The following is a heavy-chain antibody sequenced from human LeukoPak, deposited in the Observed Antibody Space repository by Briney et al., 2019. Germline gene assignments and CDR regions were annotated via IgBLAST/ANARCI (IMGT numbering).Heavy chain of an antibody. D-gene: IGHD5-24*01. Sequence: PGGSLRLSCAASGFTFSHHGINWVRQAPGKGLEWVSGVGPSGARTYYADSVKGRFTVSRDNSKNMVFLQMNSLRAEDTAVYYCASPRDGYNPGDYWGQGTLVTVSS. CDR2: VGPSGART. CDR1: GFTFSHHG. J-gene: IGHJ4*02. V-gene: IGHV3-23*01. CDR3: ASPRDGYNPGDY.